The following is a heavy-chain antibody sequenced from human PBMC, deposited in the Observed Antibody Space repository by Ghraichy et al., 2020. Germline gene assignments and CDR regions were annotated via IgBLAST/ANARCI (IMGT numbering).Heavy chain of an antibody. Sequence: SETLSLTCTVSGGSISSSSYYWGWIRQPPGKGLEWIGSIYYSGSTYYNPSLKSRVTISVDTSKNQFSLKLSSVTAADTAVYYCARLGSTNYGDDWDYWGQGTLVTVSS. J-gene: IGHJ4*02. CDR3: ARLGSTNYGDDWDY. CDR2: IYYSGST. D-gene: IGHD4-17*01. CDR1: GGSISSSSYY. V-gene: IGHV4-39*01.